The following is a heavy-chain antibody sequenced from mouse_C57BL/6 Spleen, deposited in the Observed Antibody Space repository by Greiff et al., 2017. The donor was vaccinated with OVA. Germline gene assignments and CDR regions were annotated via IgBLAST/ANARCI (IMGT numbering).Heavy chain of an antibody. J-gene: IGHJ3*01. CDR3: ARYHDYDVPLCAY. Sequence: QVQLKQPGAELVKPGASVKLSCKASGYTFTSYWMHWVKQRPGRGLEWIGRIDPNSGGTKYNEKFKSKATLTVDKPSSTAYMQLSSLTSEDSAVYYCARYHDYDVPLCAYWGQGTLVTVSA. V-gene: IGHV1-72*01. CDR1: GYTFTSYW. CDR2: IDPNSGGT. D-gene: IGHD2-4*01.